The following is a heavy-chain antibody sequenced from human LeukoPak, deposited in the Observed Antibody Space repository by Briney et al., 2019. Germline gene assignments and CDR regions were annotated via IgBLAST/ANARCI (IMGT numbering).Heavy chain of an antibody. Sequence: SETLSLTCTVSGGSISSYYWSWIRQPPGKGLEWIGYIYYSGSTNYNPSLKSRVTISVDTSKNQFSLKLSSVTAADTAVYYCARTMSGYYYYYYGMDVWGQGTTVTVSS. J-gene: IGHJ6*02. CDR1: GGSISSYY. D-gene: IGHD3-3*01. CDR2: IYYSGST. V-gene: IGHV4-59*01. CDR3: ARTMSGYYYYYYGMDV.